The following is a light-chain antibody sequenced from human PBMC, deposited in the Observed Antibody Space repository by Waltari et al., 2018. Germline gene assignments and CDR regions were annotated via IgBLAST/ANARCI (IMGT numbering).Light chain of an antibody. V-gene: IGKV3-11*01. CDR2: DAS. Sequence: EIVLTQSPATLSLSPGERATLSCRASQSVSSYLAWYQQQPGQAPRLLIYDASNRATGIPARFSGGWSGTDVTLTISSLEPEDFAVYYCQQRSNWPPYTFGQGTKLEIK. J-gene: IGKJ2*01. CDR3: QQRSNWPPYT. CDR1: QSVSSY.